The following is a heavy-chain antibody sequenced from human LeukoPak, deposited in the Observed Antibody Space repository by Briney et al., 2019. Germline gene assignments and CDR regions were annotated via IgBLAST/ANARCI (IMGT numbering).Heavy chain of an antibody. D-gene: IGHD1-1*01. CDR2: INLNSGGT. Sequence: ASVKVSCKASGYTFTGYYMHWVRQAPGRGHEWMGWINLNSGGTNYAQKFQGRVTMTRDTSISTAYMELSRLRSDDTAVYYCARALGLGRRSYYYYYGMDVWGQGTTVTVSS. CDR3: ARALGLGRRSYYYYYGMDV. V-gene: IGHV1-2*02. J-gene: IGHJ6*02. CDR1: GYTFTGYY.